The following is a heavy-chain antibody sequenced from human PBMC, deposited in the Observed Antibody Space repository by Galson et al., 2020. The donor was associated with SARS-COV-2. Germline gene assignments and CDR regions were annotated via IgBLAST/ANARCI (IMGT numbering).Heavy chain of an antibody. CDR3: TSMIQGGY. Sequence: GESLKISCKASGFTIGDRAMSWVRQAPGTGLEWVGFIRSQAYGGPTEYAASVKGRFIISRDDSKSIVYLQMNSLKTEDTAVYYCTSMIQGGYWGQGTLAPVPS. CDR2: IRSQAYGGPT. D-gene: IGHD3-10*01. CDR1: GFTIGDRA. V-gene: IGHV3-49*04. J-gene: IGHJ4*02.